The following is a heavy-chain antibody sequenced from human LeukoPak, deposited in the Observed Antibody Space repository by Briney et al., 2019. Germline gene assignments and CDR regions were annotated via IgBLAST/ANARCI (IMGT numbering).Heavy chain of an antibody. CDR2: IYHSGST. V-gene: IGHV4-30-2*01. CDR1: GGSISSGGYS. J-gene: IGHJ2*01. CDR3: ARDGVDDWYFDL. D-gene: IGHD3-3*01. Sequence: PSETLSLTCAVSGGSISSGGYSWSWIRQPPGKGLEWIGYIYHSGSTYYNPSLKSRVTISVDRSKNQFSLKLSSVTAADTAVYYCARDGVDDWYFDLWGRGTLVTVSS.